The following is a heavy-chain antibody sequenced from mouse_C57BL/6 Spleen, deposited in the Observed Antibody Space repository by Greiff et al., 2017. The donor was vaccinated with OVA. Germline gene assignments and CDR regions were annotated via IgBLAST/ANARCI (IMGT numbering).Heavy chain of an antibody. D-gene: IGHD2-4*01. CDR2: IYPGSGNT. CDR1: GYTFTDYY. V-gene: IGHV1-76*01. CDR3: ARGNYYDYDDAMDY. J-gene: IGHJ4*01. Sequence: VQGVESGAELVRPGASVKLSCKASGYTFTDYYINWVKQRPGQGLEWIARIYPGSGNTYYNEKFKGKATLTAEKSSSTAYMQLSSLTSEDSAVYFCARGNYYDYDDAMDYWGQGTSVTVSS.